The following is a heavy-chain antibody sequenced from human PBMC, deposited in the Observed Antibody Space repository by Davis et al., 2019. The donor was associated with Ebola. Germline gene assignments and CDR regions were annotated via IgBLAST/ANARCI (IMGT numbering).Heavy chain of an antibody. CDR2: ISSSSSYI. Sequence: GGSLRLSCAASGFTFSSYSMNWFRQAPGKGLEWVSSISSSSSYIYYADSVKGRFTLSRDNAKNSLYLQMNSLRAEDTAVYYCASPSGLLSYYYGMDVWGQGTTVTVSS. D-gene: IGHD2-15*01. CDR3: ASPSGLLSYYYGMDV. V-gene: IGHV3-21*01. J-gene: IGHJ6*02. CDR1: GFTFSSYS.